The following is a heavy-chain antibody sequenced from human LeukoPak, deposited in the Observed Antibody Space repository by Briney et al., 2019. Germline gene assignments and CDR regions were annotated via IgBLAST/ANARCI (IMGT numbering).Heavy chain of an antibody. CDR2: IYDIGST. CDR3: ARIHYGDYSWFDP. CDR1: GGSISSHY. Sequence: PSETLSLTCTVSGGSISSHYWSWIRQPPGKALEWIGYIYDIGSTNYNPSLKSRVTISVDTSKTQFSLKLSSVTAADTAVYYCARIHYGDYSWFDPWGQGTLVTVSS. D-gene: IGHD4-17*01. V-gene: IGHV4-59*11. J-gene: IGHJ5*02.